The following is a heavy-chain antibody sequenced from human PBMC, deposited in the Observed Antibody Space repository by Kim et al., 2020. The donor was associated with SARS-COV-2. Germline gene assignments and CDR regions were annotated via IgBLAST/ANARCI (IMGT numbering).Heavy chain of an antibody. CDR3: ESQSPSLPSPAFDN. CDR2: ITGGSSFI. V-gene: IGHV3-21*01. J-gene: IGHJ1*01. Sequence: RGSLRLSCAASGFFFGAYTMNWVRQAPGKGPEWASSITGGSSFIDYATSVKGRFPISRDNTENSVFLQMNDLRGEDTAIYYCESQSPSLPSPAFDNWGQGTLVSVTA. CDR1: GFFFGAYT.